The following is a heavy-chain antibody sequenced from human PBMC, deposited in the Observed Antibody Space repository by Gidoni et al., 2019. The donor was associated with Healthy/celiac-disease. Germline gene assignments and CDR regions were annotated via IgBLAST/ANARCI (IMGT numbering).Heavy chain of an antibody. CDR3: ARWGYYGSGSLWYYYGMDV. CDR2: SNHSGST. J-gene: IGHJ6*02. D-gene: IGHD3-10*01. Sequence: QVQLQQWGAGLLKPSETLSLTCAVYGGSFSGYYWGWIRQPPGKGLEWIGESNHSGSTNYNPSRKSRVTISVDTSKNQFSLELSSVTAADTAVYYCARWGYYGSGSLWYYYGMDVWGQGTTVTVSS. V-gene: IGHV4-34*01. CDR1: GGSFSGYY.